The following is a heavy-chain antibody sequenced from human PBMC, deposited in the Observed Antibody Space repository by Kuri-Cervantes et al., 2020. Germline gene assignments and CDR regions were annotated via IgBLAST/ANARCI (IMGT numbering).Heavy chain of an antibody. CDR3: ARDGRVTIAGLIY. J-gene: IGHJ4*02. CDR2: ISAYNGDT. V-gene: IGHV1-18*01. Sequence: ASVKVSCKASGYTFTSYGISWVRQAPGQGLEWMGWISAYNGDTNYAQRFHGRVAMTTDTSTSTAYMELASLRSDDTAVYYCARDGRVTIAGLIYWGQGTLVTVSS. CDR1: GYTFTSYG. D-gene: IGHD6-13*01.